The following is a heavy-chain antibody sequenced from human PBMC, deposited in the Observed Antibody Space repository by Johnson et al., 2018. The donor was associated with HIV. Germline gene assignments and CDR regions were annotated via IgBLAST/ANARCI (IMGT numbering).Heavy chain of an antibody. D-gene: IGHD5-24*01. J-gene: IGHJ3*02. CDR1: GLTFSSYG. Sequence: VQLVESGGGLIQPGGSLRLSCAAPGLTFSSYGMHWVRQAPGKGLEWVSGIHWNGGSTGYADSVMGRFTISRDKAKNSFYLQMNSLRAEDTALYYCARDAYNSDACDIWGQGTMVTVSS. V-gene: IGHV3-20*04. CDR2: IHWNGGST. CDR3: ARDAYNSDACDI.